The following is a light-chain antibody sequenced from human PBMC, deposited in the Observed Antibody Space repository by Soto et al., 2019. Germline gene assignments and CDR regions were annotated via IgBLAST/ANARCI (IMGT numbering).Light chain of an antibody. CDR1: SSDVAFYNH. Sequence: ALAQPASVSWSPGQSITISCTGTSSDVAFYNHVSWYQQHPGKAPKLLIYEVNNRPSGVSHRFSGSKSGNTASLTISGLQAQDEADYYCSSFASTHTYVFGTGTKGTVL. CDR3: SSFASTHTYV. CDR2: EVN. J-gene: IGLJ1*01. V-gene: IGLV2-14*01.